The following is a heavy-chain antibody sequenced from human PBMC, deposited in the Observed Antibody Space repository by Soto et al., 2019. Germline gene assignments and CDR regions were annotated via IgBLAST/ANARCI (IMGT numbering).Heavy chain of an antibody. CDR3: ARVCRSGHPPESYYYMDV. V-gene: IGHV3-7*01. CDR2: IMQDGSDK. D-gene: IGHD3-3*01. J-gene: IGHJ6*03. CDR1: RITSSAYS. Sequence: WGSLMLSCAPSRITSSAYSMTWVRQAPEKELVWVANIMQDGSDKYYMHSVKGRFTITRDTAESSLYLQMNSLRAEDTAVYYCARVCRSGHPPESYYYMDVWGKGTTVTVSS.